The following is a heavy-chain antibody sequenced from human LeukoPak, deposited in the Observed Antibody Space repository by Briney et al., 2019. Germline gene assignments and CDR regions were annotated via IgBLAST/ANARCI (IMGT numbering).Heavy chain of an antibody. J-gene: IGHJ2*01. D-gene: IGHD3-22*01. CDR3: ARDYWDYYDSSGYYYGWYFDL. CDR2: IYYSGST. Sequence: SETLSLTCTVSGGSISSSSYYWGWIRQPPGKGLEWIGSIYYSGSTYYNPSLKSRVTISVDTSKNQFSLKLSSVTAADTAVYYCARDYWDYYDSSGYYYGWYFDLWGRGTLVTVSS. CDR1: GGSISSSSYY. V-gene: IGHV4-39*07.